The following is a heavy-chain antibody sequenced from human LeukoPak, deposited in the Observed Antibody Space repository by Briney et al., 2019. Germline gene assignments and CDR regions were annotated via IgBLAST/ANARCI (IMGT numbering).Heavy chain of an antibody. V-gene: IGHV3-23*01. J-gene: IGHJ3*02. D-gene: IGHD6-13*01. CDR3: AKEHGGSSWYEDAFDI. CDR2: ISGSGGNT. CDR1: GFTFSSYG. Sequence: PGGSLRLSCAASGFTFSSYGMSWVRQAPGKGLEWVSSISGSGGNTYYADSVKGRFTISRDNSKNTLYLQMNSLRAEDTALYYCAKEHGGSSWYEDAFDIWGQGTMVTVSS.